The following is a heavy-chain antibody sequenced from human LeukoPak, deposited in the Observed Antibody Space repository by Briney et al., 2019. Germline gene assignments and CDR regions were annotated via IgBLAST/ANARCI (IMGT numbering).Heavy chain of an antibody. CDR3: ARDYCSSTSCYLNWFDP. CDR1: GGSISSSSYY. Sequence: SETLSLTCTVSGGSISSSSYYWGWIRQPPGKGLEWIGSIYYSGSTYYNPSLKSRVTISVDTSKNQFSLKLSSVTAADTAVYYCARDYCSSTSCYLNWFDPWGQGTLVTVSS. D-gene: IGHD2-2*01. V-gene: IGHV4-39*07. J-gene: IGHJ5*02. CDR2: IYYSGST.